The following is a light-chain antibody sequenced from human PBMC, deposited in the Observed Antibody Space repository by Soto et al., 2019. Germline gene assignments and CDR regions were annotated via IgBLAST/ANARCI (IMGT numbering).Light chain of an antibody. CDR1: QDIRND. CDR3: LQRDTYS. CDR2: AAS. V-gene: IGKV1-17*01. J-gene: IGKJ4*01. Sequence: DIQMTQSPSSLSASVGDRVTITCRASQDIRNDLDWYQQKPGKAPKRLIYAASSLQNGAPSRFSGSGSGTEFTLTISSLQPEDFATYYCLQRDTYSFGGGTKVEIK.